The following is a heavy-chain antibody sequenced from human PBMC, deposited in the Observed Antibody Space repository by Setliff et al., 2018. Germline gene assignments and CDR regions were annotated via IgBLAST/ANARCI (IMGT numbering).Heavy chain of an antibody. Sequence: SETLSLTCTVSGGSISSYYWSWIRQPPGKGLEWIGYVYYSGTANYSPSLRSRLTISVDTSKNQFSLKLRSVTAADTAVYYCARGGTFRYFDFWGQGAPVTVS. CDR1: GGSISSYY. CDR2: VYYSGTA. CDR3: ARGGTFRYFDF. D-gene: IGHD5-12*01. J-gene: IGHJ4*02. V-gene: IGHV4-59*12.